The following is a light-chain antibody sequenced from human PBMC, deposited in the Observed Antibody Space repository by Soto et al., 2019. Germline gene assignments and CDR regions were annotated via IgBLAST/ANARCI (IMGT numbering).Light chain of an antibody. CDR3: QSYDSSNQV. CDR1: SGSIASNY. V-gene: IGLV6-57*01. Sequence: NFMLTQPHSVSESPGKTVTISCTRSSGSIASNYVQWYQQRPGSSPTTVIYEDNRRPSGVPDRFSGPIDSSSNSASLTISGLKTEDEADYYCQSYDSSNQVFGGGTKLTVL. J-gene: IGLJ2*01. CDR2: EDN.